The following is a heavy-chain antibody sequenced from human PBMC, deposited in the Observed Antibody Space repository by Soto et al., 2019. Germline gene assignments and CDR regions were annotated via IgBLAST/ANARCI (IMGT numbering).Heavy chain of an antibody. CDR2: MNTANGNT. D-gene: IGHD3-16*01. J-gene: IGHJ4*02. Sequence: QVQLVQSEGEVKKPGASVKVSCKTSGYSFSDYGVSWVRQAPGQGLEWMGWMNTANGNTKYDQKFQGRVTLTADTSARTVLRVVPSLRFYDTAVYYGASGFIPEDDWGQGTRVTVSS. CDR1: GYSFSDYG. V-gene: IGHV1-18*01. CDR3: ASGFIPEDD.